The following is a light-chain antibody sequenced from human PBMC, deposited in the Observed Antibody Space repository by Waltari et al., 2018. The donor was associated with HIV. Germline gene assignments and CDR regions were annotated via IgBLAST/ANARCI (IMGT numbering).Light chain of an antibody. CDR3: QQYYSPPWT. Sequence: DIVMTQSPDSLSVSLGERVTITCMSSQNILYNSNNRNYLAWYQQKPGQPPKLLIYWATIRDSGIPDRFSGSESGTDFTLTISSLQAEDVAVYFCQQYYSPPWTFGQGTKVE. CDR2: WAT. V-gene: IGKV4-1*01. CDR1: QNILYNSNNRNY. J-gene: IGKJ1*01.